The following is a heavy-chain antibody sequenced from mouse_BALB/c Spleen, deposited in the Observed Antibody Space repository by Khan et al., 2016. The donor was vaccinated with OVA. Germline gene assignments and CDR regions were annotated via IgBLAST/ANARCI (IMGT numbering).Heavy chain of an antibody. CDR2: IWSDGHT. J-gene: IGHJ1*01. CDR3: ARHGYDGNYVPYFDV. Sequence: QMQLEESGPGLVAPSQSLSITCTISGFSLTSYGVHWVRQPPGKGLEWLVVIWSDGHTTYNSALKSRLSISKVYSKSQVLLKMNSLQTADTVMYYCARHGYDGNYVPYFDVLDAGTPVTVSS. CDR1: GFSLTSYG. V-gene: IGHV2-6-1*01. D-gene: IGHD2-1*01.